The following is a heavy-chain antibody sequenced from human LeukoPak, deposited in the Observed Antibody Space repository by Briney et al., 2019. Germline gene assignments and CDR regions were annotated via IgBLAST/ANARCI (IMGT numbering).Heavy chain of an antibody. Sequence: PGGSLRLSCAASGFTVSSNSMIWVRQAPGKGLEWVSVIYSGDSTDYADSVRGRFTISRDNSKNTMYLQMNSLRAEDTAVYYCARVERTSAWYAVDSWGQGTRVTVSS. CDR2: IYSGDST. V-gene: IGHV3-53*01. CDR3: ARVERTSAWYAVDS. CDR1: GFTVSSNS. D-gene: IGHD6-19*01. J-gene: IGHJ4*02.